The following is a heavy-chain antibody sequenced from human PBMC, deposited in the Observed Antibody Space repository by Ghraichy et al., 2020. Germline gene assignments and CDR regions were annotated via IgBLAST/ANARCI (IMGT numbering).Heavy chain of an antibody. CDR3: ARDRGSDGTGYYRYAFEI. CDR1: GFIFRDYD. Sequence: GSLRLSCANSGFIFRDYDMNWVRQAPGKGLEWVSTINWSTPDIYYADSVKGRFTISRDNGKRSLNLEMNSLRVEDTAVYYCARDRGSDGTGYYRYAFEIWGLGTMVTVSS. V-gene: IGHV3-21*01. D-gene: IGHD3-9*01. J-gene: IGHJ3*02. CDR2: INWSTPDI.